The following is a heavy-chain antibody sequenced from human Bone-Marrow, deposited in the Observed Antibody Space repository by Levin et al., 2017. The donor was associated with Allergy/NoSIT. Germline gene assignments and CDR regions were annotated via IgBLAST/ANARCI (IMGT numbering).Heavy chain of an antibody. Sequence: GGSLRLSCVASGFTFSSYPMHWVRQAPGKGLQWVAVISADGTKKYYTDSVKGRFTISRDNLKHTLSLHMSSLRPDDTAVYFCVERTDILSGFPIDVCGQGTKVTVSS. CDR1: GFTFSSYP. CDR2: ISADGTKK. D-gene: IGHD3-9*01. J-gene: IGHJ3*01. CDR3: VERTDILSGFPIDV. V-gene: IGHV3-30*04.